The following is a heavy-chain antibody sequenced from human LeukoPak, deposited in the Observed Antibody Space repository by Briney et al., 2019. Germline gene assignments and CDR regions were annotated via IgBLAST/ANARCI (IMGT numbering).Heavy chain of an antibody. CDR2: IYYSGST. Sequence: SETLSLTCTVSGGSISSYYWSWIQQPPGKGLEWIGYIYYSGSTNHNPSLKSRVTISVDTSKNQFSLKLSSVTAADTAVYYCAREGIAAAGTDYYYGMDVWGKGTTVTVSS. V-gene: IGHV4-59*01. CDR1: GGSISSYY. D-gene: IGHD6-13*01. CDR3: AREGIAAAGTDYYYGMDV. J-gene: IGHJ6*04.